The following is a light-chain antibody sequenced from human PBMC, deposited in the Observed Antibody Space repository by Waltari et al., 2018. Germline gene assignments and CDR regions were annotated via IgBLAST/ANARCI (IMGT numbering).Light chain of an antibody. CDR2: EDT. CDR3: FSYAGDDTLK. V-gene: IGLV2-23*01. J-gene: IGLJ2*01. Sequence: QSALTQPASVSGSPGQSITISCTGTSRAVGSSNLVSWYHQRPGEAPKVMLYEDTKRPSGVSSRFSGSKSGNTATLTISGLQAEDEGDYYCFSYAGDDTLKFGGGTKLTVL. CDR1: SRAVGSSNL.